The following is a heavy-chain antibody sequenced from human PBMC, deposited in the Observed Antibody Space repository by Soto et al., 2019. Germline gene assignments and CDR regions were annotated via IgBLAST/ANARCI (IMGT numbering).Heavy chain of an antibody. J-gene: IGHJ6*02. D-gene: IGHD6-13*01. V-gene: IGHV1-69*06. Sequence: GASVKVSCKASGGTFSSYAISWVRQAPGQGLEWMGGIIPIFGTANYAQKFQDRVTITADKSTSTAYMELSSLRSEDTAVYYCAGKAAAVFYYYYGMDVWGQGTTVTVSS. CDR3: AGKAAAVFYYYYGMDV. CDR1: GGTFSSYA. CDR2: IIPIFGTA.